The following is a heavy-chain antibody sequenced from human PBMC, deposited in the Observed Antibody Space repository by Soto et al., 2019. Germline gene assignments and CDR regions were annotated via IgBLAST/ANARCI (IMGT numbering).Heavy chain of an antibody. CDR2: INPNSGGT. CDR1: GYTFTGYY. CDR3: ARARVSYYDSSGYSSQVRWFDP. D-gene: IGHD3-22*01. Sequence: ASVKVSCKASGYTFTGYYMHWVRQAPGQGLEWMGWINPNSGGTNYAQKFQGWVTMTRDTSISTAYMELSRLRSDDTAVYYCARARVSYYDSSGYSSQVRWFDPWGQGTLVTVS. V-gene: IGHV1-2*04. J-gene: IGHJ5*02.